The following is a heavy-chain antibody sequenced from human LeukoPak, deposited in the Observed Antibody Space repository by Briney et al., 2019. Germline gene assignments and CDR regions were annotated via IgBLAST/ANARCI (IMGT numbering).Heavy chain of an antibody. CDR3: ARADDSSGYYFDY. V-gene: IGHV4-39*07. Sequence: SETLSLTCTVSGGSISSSSYYWGWIRQPPGKGLEWIGSICYSGSTYYNPSLKSRVTISVDTSKNQFSLKLSSVTAADTAVYYCARADDSSGYYFDYWGQGTLVTVSS. CDR2: ICYSGST. J-gene: IGHJ4*02. D-gene: IGHD3-22*01. CDR1: GGSISSSSYY.